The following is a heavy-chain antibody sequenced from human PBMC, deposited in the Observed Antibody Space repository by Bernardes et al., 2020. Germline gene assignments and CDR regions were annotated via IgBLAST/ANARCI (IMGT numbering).Heavy chain of an antibody. V-gene: IGHV4-59*01. CDR1: GGSISSYY. CDR2: IYYSGST. CDR3: ARGGYYDFWSGPDLGAWFDP. D-gene: IGHD3-3*01. J-gene: IGHJ5*02. Sequence: SETLSLTYTVSGGSISSYYWSWIRQPPGKGLEWIGYIYYSGSTNYNPSLKSRVTISVDTSKNQFSLKLSSVTAADTAVYYCARGGYYDFWSGPDLGAWFDPWGQGTLVTVSS.